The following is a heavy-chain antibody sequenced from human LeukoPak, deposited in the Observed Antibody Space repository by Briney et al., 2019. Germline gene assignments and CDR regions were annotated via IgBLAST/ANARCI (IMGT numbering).Heavy chain of an antibody. CDR3: AKQAAAALARGWFDP. V-gene: IGHV3-23*01. CDR1: GFTFSSYA. J-gene: IGHJ5*02. CDR2: VSGTGSIT. D-gene: IGHD6-13*01. Sequence: GGSLRLSCAAPGFTFSSYAVSWVRQAPGKGLEWVSVVSGTGSITDYADSVKGRFTISRDNSKNTLYLQMNSLRAEDTAVYYCAKQAAAALARGWFDPWGQGTLVTVSS.